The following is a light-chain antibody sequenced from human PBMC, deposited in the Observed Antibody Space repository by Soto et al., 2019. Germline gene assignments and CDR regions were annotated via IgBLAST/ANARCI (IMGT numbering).Light chain of an antibody. Sequence: DIQMTQSPSTLSASVGDRVTITCRASQSISKYLAWYQQKPGKAPNLLIYDASSLESGVPSRFSGSGSGTEFTLTISSLQPNDFATYYCQHYNSYSPTFGQGTKVDIK. CDR3: QHYNSYSPT. CDR2: DAS. CDR1: QSISKY. J-gene: IGKJ1*01. V-gene: IGKV1-5*01.